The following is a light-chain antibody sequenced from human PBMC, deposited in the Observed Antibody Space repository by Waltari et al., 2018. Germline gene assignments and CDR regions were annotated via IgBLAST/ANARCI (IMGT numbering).Light chain of an antibody. Sequence: QSVLTQPPSMSGAPGQRVTISCPGSSSNIRAGHDVHWYQVFPGTAPKLLIYEDSERPSGIPGRFSGSKSGTSATLDITGLQAGDEADYYCGTWDSSLSGAVFGGGTHLTVL. J-gene: IGLJ7*01. CDR3: GTWDSSLSGAV. CDR2: EDS. CDR1: SSNIRAGHD. V-gene: IGLV1-51*02.